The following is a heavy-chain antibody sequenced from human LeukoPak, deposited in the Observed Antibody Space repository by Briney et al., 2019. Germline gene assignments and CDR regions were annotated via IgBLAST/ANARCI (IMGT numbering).Heavy chain of an antibody. V-gene: IGHV4-59*01. Sequence: PSETLSLTCTVSGGSISSYYWDWIRQPPGKGLEWIGYIYYSGSTNYKPSLKSRVTISVDTSKNQFSLKLSSVTAADTAVYYCGGLQVAAGTIDYWGQGTLVTVSS. D-gene: IGHD6-13*01. J-gene: IGHJ4*02. CDR2: IYYSGST. CDR1: GGSISSYY. CDR3: GGLQVAAGTIDY.